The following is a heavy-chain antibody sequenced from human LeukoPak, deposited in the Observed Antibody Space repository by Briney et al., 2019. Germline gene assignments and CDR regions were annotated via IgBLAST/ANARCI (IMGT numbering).Heavy chain of an antibody. CDR1: GGSIISYY. Sequence: SETLSLTGTVSGGSIISYYWSWVRQSAGKGLEWIGRIYPSGSTEYNTSLKSRVTMSVDMSKKQFSLKLTSVTAADTAVYYCARLKFYDSTGYTPGYYMDVWGKGTTVTVSS. D-gene: IGHD3-22*01. CDR2: IYPSGST. J-gene: IGHJ6*03. CDR3: ARLKFYDSTGYTPGYYMDV. V-gene: IGHV4-4*07.